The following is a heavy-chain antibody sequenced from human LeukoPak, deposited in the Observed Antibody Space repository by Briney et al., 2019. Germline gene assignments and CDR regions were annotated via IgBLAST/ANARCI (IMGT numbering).Heavy chain of an antibody. CDR2: IYTSGST. CDR3: AREIYCSSTSCYSENWFDP. J-gene: IGHJ5*02. D-gene: IGHD2-2*02. V-gene: IGHV4-4*07. Sequence: SETLSLTCTVSGGSISSYYWSWIQQPAGKGLEWIGRIYTSGSTNYNPSLKSRVTMSVDTSKDQFSLKLSSVTAADTAVYYCAREIYCSSTSCYSENWFDPWGQGTLVTVSS. CDR1: GGSISSYY.